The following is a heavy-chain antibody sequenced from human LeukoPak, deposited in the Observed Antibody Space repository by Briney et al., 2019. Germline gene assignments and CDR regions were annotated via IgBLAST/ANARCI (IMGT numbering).Heavy chain of an antibody. CDR2: ISGSGGST. V-gene: IGHV3-23*01. Sequence: PGGSLRLSCAASGFTFSSYAMSWVRQAPGKGLEWVSAISGSGGSTYYADSVKGRFTISRDNSKNTLYLQMNSLRAEDTAVYYCAKGPITMVRGVKSWSFDYWGQGTLVTVSS. CDR3: AKGPITMVRGVKSWSFDY. CDR1: GFTFSSYA. J-gene: IGHJ4*02. D-gene: IGHD3-10*01.